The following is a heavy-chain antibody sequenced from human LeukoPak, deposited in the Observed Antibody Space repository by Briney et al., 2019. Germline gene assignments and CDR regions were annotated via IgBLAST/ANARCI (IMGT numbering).Heavy chain of an antibody. CDR3: TTDDRYDSSGYISDFDY. CDR2: IKSKTDGRTT. V-gene: IGHV3-15*01. Sequence: GGSLRLSCAASGFTFSNAWMSWVRQSPGKGLEWVGRIKSKTDGRTTDYAAPVKGRFTISRDDSKNTLYLQMNSLKTEDTAVYYCTTDDRYDSSGYISDFDYWGQGTLVTVSS. CDR1: GFTFSNAW. J-gene: IGHJ4*02. D-gene: IGHD3-22*01.